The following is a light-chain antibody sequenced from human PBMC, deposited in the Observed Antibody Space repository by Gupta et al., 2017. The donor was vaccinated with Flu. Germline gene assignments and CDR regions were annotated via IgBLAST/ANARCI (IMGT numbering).Light chain of an antibody. Sequence: HSVLSQPPSASATPGQRVTISCSGSSSNIGSHTVNWYQQHPRTAPNLLIHSNNQRPSGVPDRSSGSKSCTSASLAITGLQSEDETDYYCASWDDSLNGWVFGGGTKLTVL. V-gene: IGLV1-44*01. J-gene: IGLJ3*02. CDR2: SNN. CDR3: ASWDDSLNGWV. CDR1: SSNIGSHT.